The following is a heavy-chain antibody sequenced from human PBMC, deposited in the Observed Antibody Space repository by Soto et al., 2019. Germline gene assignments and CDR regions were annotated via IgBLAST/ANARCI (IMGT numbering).Heavy chain of an antibody. CDR2: IYYSGST. J-gene: IGHJ5*02. V-gene: IGHV4-39*01. CDR1: GGSISSSSYY. Sequence: QLQLQESGPGLVKPSETLSLTCTVSGGSISSSSYYWGWIRQPPGKGLAWIGSIYYSGSTYYNPSLKSRVTISVDTSKNQFSLKLSSVTAADTAVYYCARQGTSSDWKFDPWGQGTLVTVSS. CDR3: ARQGTSSDWKFDP. D-gene: IGHD6-19*01.